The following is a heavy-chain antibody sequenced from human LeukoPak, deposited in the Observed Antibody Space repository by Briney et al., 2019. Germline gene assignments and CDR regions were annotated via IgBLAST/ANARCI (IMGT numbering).Heavy chain of an antibody. D-gene: IGHD2-2*01. J-gene: IGHJ4*02. V-gene: IGHV3-23*01. CDR3: ATRGVPAAMF. CDR2: ISGSGGIT. CDR1: GFTFSSYA. Sequence: PGGSLRLSCAASGFTFSSYAMSWVRQAPGKGLEWVSGISGSGGITYYADSVKGRFTISRDNSKNTLYLQINSLRAEDTAVYYCATRGVPAAMFWGQGTLVSVSS.